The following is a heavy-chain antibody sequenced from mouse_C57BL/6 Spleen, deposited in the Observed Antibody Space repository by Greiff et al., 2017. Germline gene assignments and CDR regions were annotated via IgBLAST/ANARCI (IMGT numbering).Heavy chain of an antibody. CDR2: IYPRDGST. J-gene: IGHJ4*01. Sequence: QVQLQQSGPELVKPGASVKLSCKASGYTFTSYDINWVKQRPGQGLEWIGWIYPRDGSTKYNEKFKGKATLTVDTSSSTAYMELHSLTSEDSAVYFCARGGDGTPFYAMDYWGQGTSVTVSS. CDR3: ARGGDGTPFYAMDY. CDR1: GYTFTSYD. D-gene: IGHD2-3*01. V-gene: IGHV1-85*01.